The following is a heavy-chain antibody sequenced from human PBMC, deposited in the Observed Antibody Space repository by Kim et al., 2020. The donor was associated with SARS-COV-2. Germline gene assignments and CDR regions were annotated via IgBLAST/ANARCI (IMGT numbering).Heavy chain of an antibody. V-gene: IGHV3-43*01. D-gene: IGHD4-4*01. CDR2: MNWAGETT. Sequence: GGSLRLSCAGSGFNFDDFDMHWVCQAPGKGMEWVSFMNWAGETTSYADSVQGRFTISRDNSRNSLYLQMNSLRSEDTAFYYCASGVTPHYWGQGTLVTVSS. CDR3: ASGVTPHY. CDR1: GFNFDDFD. J-gene: IGHJ4*02.